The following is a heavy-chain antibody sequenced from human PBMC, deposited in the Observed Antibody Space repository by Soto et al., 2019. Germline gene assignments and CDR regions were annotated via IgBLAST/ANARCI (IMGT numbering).Heavy chain of an antibody. CDR1: GFPFSSYW. CDR2: INSDGSST. V-gene: IGHV3-74*01. CDR3: ARANGDYGYYYYYMDV. Sequence: PGGSLRLSCASSGFPFSSYWMHWVRQAPGKVLVWVSRINSDGSSTSYADSVKGRFTIPRDNAKNTLYLQMNSLRAEDTAVYYCARANGDYGYYYYYMDVWGKGTTVTVSS. J-gene: IGHJ6*03. D-gene: IGHD4-17*01.